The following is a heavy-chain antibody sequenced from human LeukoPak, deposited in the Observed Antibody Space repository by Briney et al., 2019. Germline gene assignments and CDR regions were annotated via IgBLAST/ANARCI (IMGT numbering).Heavy chain of an antibody. Sequence: ASVRVSCKASGYTFTSYYMHWVRQAPGQGLEWMGIINPSGGSTSYAQKFQGRVTMTRDMSTSTVYMELSSLRSEDTAVYYCARRACGGDCYLWLGAFDIWGQGTMVTVSS. CDR3: ARRACGGDCYLWLGAFDI. V-gene: IGHV1-46*01. J-gene: IGHJ3*02. CDR1: GYTFTSYY. D-gene: IGHD2-21*02. CDR2: INPSGGST.